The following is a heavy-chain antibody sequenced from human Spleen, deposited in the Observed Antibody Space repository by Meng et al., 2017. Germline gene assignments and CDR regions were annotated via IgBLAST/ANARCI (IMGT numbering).Heavy chain of an antibody. CDR3: MRDQCSGDSCLFGGGSYPH. CDR2: ISSRGDTM. D-gene: IGHD2-15*01. Sequence: GGSLRLSCAASGFTFNNYEMNWVRQAPGKGLEWVSYISSRGDTMYYVDSVKGRFTISRDNAKNSLYLQMNSLRVEDTAVYYCMRDQCSGDSCLFGGGSYPHWGQGTLVTVSS. V-gene: IGHV3-48*03. CDR1: GFTFNNYE. J-gene: IGHJ4*02.